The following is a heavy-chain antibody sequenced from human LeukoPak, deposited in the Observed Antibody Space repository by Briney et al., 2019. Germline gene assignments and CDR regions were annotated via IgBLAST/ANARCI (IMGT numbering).Heavy chain of an antibody. Sequence: PSETLSLTCTVSGVSIRSYYWSWIRQPPGKGLEWIGYIYYSGSTNYNPSLKSRVSISVDTSKNQFSLKLSSVTAADTAVYYCARTGSTVTMLYPFDHWGQGTPVTVSS. CDR1: GVSIRSYY. CDR3: ARTGSTVTMLYPFDH. D-gene: IGHD4-17*01. CDR2: IYYSGST. V-gene: IGHV4-59*01. J-gene: IGHJ4*02.